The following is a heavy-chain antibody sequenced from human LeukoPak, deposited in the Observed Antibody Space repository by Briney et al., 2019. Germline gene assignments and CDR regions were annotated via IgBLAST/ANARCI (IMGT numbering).Heavy chain of an antibody. D-gene: IGHD3-22*01. CDR1: GFTSSSYA. V-gene: IGHV3-30*01. CDR2: ISYDGSNE. CDR3: AREANYYDSSGYYFFLDY. Sequence: PGGSLRLSCPASGFTSSSYAMHSVRQPPGEGLEWVAVISYDGSNEYYADSVKGRFTISRDNSKNTPYLQMNSLRAEDTAVYYCAREANYYDSSGYYFFLDYWGQGTLVTVSS. J-gene: IGHJ4*02.